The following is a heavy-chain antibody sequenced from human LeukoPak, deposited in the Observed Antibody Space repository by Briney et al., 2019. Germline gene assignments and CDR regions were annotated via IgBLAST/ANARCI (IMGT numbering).Heavy chain of an antibody. D-gene: IGHD4-23*01. V-gene: IGHV4-59*06. J-gene: IGHJ3*02. CDR1: GXSISGYY. Sequence: PSETLSLTCTVSGXSISGYYWSWIRQHPGKGLEWIGYIYYSGSTYYNPSLKSRVTISVDTSKNQFSLKLSSVTAADTAVYYCARATTVVTAFDIWGQGIMVTVSS. CDR3: ARATTVVTAFDI. CDR2: IYYSGST.